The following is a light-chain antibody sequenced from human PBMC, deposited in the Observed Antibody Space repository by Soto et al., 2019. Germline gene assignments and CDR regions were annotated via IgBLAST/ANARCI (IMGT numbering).Light chain of an antibody. CDR1: QSVLNSSNNKNY. CDR3: QQYDDTPRT. Sequence: DVVMTQSPDSLAVSLGERATINYKSSQSVLNSSNNKNYLAWYQQKPGQPPKLLIYWASTRESGVPDRFSGSGSGTDFTLTISSLQAEDVAVYYCQQYDDTPRTFGQGTKVEIK. J-gene: IGKJ1*01. V-gene: IGKV4-1*01. CDR2: WAS.